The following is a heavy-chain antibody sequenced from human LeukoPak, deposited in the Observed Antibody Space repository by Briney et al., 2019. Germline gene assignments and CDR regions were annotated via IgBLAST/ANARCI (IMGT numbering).Heavy chain of an antibody. V-gene: IGHV4-4*02. CDR1: GGSITNTNY. J-gene: IGHJ4*02. CDR2: VNLQGST. CDR3: AREGGPYRPLDY. Sequence: SGTLSLTCGVSGGSITNTNYWTWVRQPPGKGLEWMGEVNLQGSTNYNPSLMGRVAIAVDTSETHISLQLTSVTAADTAVYYCAREGGPYRPLDYSGQGILVTVYS.